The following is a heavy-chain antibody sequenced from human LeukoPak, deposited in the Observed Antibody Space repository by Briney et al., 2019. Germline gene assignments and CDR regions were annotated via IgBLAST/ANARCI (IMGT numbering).Heavy chain of an antibody. D-gene: IGHD6-13*01. Sequence: PSETLSLTCTVSGGSISSYYWSWLRQPAGKGLEWIGRIYTSGSTNYNPSLTSRVTMSVDTSKNQSSLKLSSVTAADTAVYYCARERVVAAAGYNWFDPWGQGTLVTVSS. V-gene: IGHV4-4*07. CDR3: ARERVVAAAGYNWFDP. J-gene: IGHJ5*02. CDR2: IYTSGST. CDR1: GGSISSYY.